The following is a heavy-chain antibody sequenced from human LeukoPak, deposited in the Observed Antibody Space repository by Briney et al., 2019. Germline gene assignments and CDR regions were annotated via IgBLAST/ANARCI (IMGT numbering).Heavy chain of an antibody. CDR2: INHSGST. J-gene: IGHJ6*03. D-gene: IGHD5-18*01. Sequence: PSETLSLTCAVYGGSFSGYYWSWIRQPPGKGLEWIGEINHSGSTNYNPSLKSRVTISVDTSKNQFSLKLSSVTAADTAVYYCARGTAMVIPIRYYYMDVWGKGTTVTVPS. V-gene: IGHV4-34*01. CDR1: GGSFSGYY. CDR3: ARGTAMVIPIRYYYMDV.